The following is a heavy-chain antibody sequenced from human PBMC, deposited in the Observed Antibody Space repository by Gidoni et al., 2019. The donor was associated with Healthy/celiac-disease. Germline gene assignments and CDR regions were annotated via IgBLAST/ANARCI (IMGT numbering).Heavy chain of an antibody. J-gene: IGHJ6*02. Sequence: QVQLQQWGAGLLKPSETLSLTCAVYGGSFRGYYWSWIRQPPGKGLEWIGEINHSGSTNYNPALKSRVTISVDTSKNQFSLKLSSVTAADTAGYYCARGWRGAIDLDGMDVWGQGTTVTVSS. D-gene: IGHD1-1*01. CDR3: ARGWRGAIDLDGMDV. CDR1: GGSFRGYY. CDR2: INHSGST. V-gene: IGHV4-34*01.